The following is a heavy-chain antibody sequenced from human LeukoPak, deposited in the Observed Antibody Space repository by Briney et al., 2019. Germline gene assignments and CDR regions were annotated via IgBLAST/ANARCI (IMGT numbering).Heavy chain of an antibody. Sequence: GGSLRLSCAASGFTFSSYSMNWVRQAPGKGLEWVSYISSSSSTIYYADSVKGRFTISRDNAENSLYLQMNSLRDEDTAVYYCARTLAAAGTLYFDYWGQGTLVTVSS. CDR2: ISSSSSTI. D-gene: IGHD6-13*01. CDR1: GFTFSSYS. CDR3: ARTLAAAGTLYFDY. J-gene: IGHJ4*02. V-gene: IGHV3-48*02.